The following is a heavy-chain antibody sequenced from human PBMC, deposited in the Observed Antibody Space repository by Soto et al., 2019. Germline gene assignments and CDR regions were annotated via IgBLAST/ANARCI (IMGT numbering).Heavy chain of an antibody. D-gene: IGHD3-10*01. CDR1: GYTFTNYY. Sequence: QVPLLQSGAEVKKPGASVQVSCKASGYTFTNYYMHWVRQAPGQGLEWMGIIYPSGGSTRNAQKFQGRVTMTRDTSTSTVYMELSSLRSEDTAVYYCARDFSGPMDYWGRGTLVTVSS. CDR2: IYPSGGST. J-gene: IGHJ4*02. V-gene: IGHV1-46*01. CDR3: ARDFSGPMDY.